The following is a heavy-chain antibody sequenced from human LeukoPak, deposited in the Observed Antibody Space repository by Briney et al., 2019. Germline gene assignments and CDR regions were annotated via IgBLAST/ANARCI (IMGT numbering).Heavy chain of an antibody. CDR2: NTGSGAST. D-gene: IGHD5-12*01. J-gene: IGHJ4*02. CDR1: GFSFSNYA. Sequence: GGSLRLSCSASGFSFSNYAMNWVRQAPGRGLEWVSSNTGSGASTYYADFVKGRFTISRDNSKNTLYLQMNSLRAEDTAVYYCAKGLGYTAYGGDYWGQGTLVTVSS. CDR3: AKGLGYTAYGGDY. V-gene: IGHV3-23*01.